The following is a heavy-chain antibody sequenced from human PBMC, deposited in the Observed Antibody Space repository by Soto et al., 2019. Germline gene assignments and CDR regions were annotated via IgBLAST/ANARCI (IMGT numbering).Heavy chain of an antibody. CDR2: IYYSGST. V-gene: IGHV4-39*01. D-gene: IGHD3-9*01. J-gene: IGHJ4*02. CDR3: ARQGGYDILTGYPRVYYFDY. Sequence: PSETLSLTCTVSGGSISSSSYYWGWIRQPPGKGLEWIGSIYYSGSTYYNPSLKSRVTISVDTSKNQFSLKLSSVTAADTAVYYCARQGGYDILTGYPRVYYFDYWGQGTLVTVSS. CDR1: GGSISSSSYY.